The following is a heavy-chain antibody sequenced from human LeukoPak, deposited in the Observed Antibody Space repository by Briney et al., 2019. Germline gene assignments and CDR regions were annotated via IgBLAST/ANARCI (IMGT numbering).Heavy chain of an antibody. J-gene: IGHJ5*02. CDR1: GYTFTSYG. CDR3: ARSDARYNWFDP. V-gene: IGHV1-69*04. Sequence: SVKVSCKASGYTFTSYGISWVRQAPGQGLEWMGRIIPILGIANYAQKFQGRVTITADKSTSTAYMELSSLRSEDTAVYYCARSDARYNWFDPWGQGTLVTVSS. CDR2: IIPILGIA.